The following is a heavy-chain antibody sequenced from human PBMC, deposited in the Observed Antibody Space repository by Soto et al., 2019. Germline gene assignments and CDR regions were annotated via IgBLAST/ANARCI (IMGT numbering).Heavy chain of an antibody. V-gene: IGHV4-59*01. CDR2: ISYSGTP. CDR1: GGSISGFD. CDR3: ARASDASRLRPDY. D-gene: IGHD2-21*02. Sequence: SETLSLTCTVSGGSISGFDWNWIRQPPGKGLEWISFISYSGTPNYNPSLKSRVTMSVDTSKNQFSLELTSMTAADTAVYYCARASDASRLRPDYWGQGTLVTVSS. J-gene: IGHJ4*02.